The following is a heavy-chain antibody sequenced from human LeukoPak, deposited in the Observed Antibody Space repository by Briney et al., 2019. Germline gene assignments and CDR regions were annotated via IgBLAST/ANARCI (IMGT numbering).Heavy chain of an antibody. CDR1: GGSISSYY. V-gene: IGHV4-59*08. CDR3: ARLVTSYDILTGYSYYFDS. D-gene: IGHD3-9*01. J-gene: IGHJ4*02. CDR2: IYYTGRT. Sequence: TSETLSLTCTVPGGSISSYYWSWIRQPPGEGLEWIAYIYYTGRTNYNPSLKSRVTISVDTSENQLSLKLISVTAADTAVYFCARLVTSYDILTGYSYYFDSWGQGTLVTASS.